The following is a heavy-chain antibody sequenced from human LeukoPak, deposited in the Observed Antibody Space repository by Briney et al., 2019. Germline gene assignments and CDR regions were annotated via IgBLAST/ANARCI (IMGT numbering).Heavy chain of an antibody. J-gene: IGHJ6*02. CDR2: IIPIFGIA. CDR3: AREGGIVGATRSLYYYGMDV. CDR1: GGTFSSYA. Sequence: GASVKVSCKASGGTFSSYAISWVRQAPGQGLEWMGRIIPIFGIANYAQKFQGRVTITADKSTSTAYMELSSLRSEDTAVYYCAREGGIVGATRSLYYYGMDVWGQGTTVTVSS. D-gene: IGHD1-26*01. V-gene: IGHV1-69*04.